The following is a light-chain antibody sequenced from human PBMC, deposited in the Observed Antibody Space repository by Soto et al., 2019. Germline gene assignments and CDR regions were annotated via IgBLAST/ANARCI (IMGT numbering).Light chain of an antibody. CDR2: KAS. CDR1: ESIDSW. Sequence: DIQMTQSPSTLSASVGDRVTITCRASESIDSWLAWHQQKPGRAPKLLISKASSLESGVPSRFSGSGFGTEFTLTISSLQPDDFATYYCQQYNSYPITFGQGTRLEI. J-gene: IGKJ5*01. V-gene: IGKV1-5*03. CDR3: QQYNSYPIT.